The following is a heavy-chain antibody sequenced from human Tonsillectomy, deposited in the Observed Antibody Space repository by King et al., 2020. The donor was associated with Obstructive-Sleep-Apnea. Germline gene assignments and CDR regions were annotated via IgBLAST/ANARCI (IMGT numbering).Heavy chain of an antibody. CDR2: ISAYNGNT. CDR3: ARDRQQLFDY. J-gene: IGHJ4*02. V-gene: IGHV1-18*04. D-gene: IGHD6-13*01. CDR1: GYTFTSYG. Sequence: VQLVQSGAEVKKPGASVKVSCKASGYTFTSYGFNWVRQAPGQGLDGMGWISAYNGNTNFAQKLQDRVTMTTDTSTSTAYMGLRSLRSDDTAVYYCARDRQQLFDYWGQGTLVTVSS.